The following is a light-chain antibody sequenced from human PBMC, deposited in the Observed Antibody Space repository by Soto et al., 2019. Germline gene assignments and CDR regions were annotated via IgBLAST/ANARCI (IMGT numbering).Light chain of an antibody. Sequence: QSALTQPASVSGSPGQSITISCTGTSSDVGSYNLVSWYQQHPGKAPKLMIYEVSKRPSGISNRFSGSTSGNTASLTISGLQAEDEAEYYCCSYAGSSTLVFGGGTKLTVL. V-gene: IGLV2-23*02. CDR1: SSDVGSYNL. CDR3: CSYAGSSTLV. CDR2: EVS. J-gene: IGLJ2*01.